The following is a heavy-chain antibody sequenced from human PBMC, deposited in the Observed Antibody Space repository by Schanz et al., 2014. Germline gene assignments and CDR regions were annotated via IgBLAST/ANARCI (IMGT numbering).Heavy chain of an antibody. CDR2: IKHDGSVK. Sequence: EVQLVESGGGLVQPGGSLRLSCTASGFTFSDYWMSWVRQAPGKGPEWVANIKHDGSVKDYVDSVEGRFTISRDNAKNSLYLEMNSLRAEDTALYYCARDRRNADLDYCGQGTLXTVSS. J-gene: IGHJ4*02. V-gene: IGHV3-7*01. CDR1: GFTFSDYW. D-gene: IGHD1-1*01. CDR3: ARDRRNADLDY.